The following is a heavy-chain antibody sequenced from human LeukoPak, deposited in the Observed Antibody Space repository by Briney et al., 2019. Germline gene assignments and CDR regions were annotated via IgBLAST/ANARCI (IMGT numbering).Heavy chain of an antibody. CDR1: GGSFSGYY. CDR2: INHSGST. CDR3: ARGLEVVVAATFHYGMDV. J-gene: IGHJ6*04. V-gene: IGHV4-34*01. D-gene: IGHD2-15*01. Sequence: SETLSLTCAVYGGSFSGYYWSWIRQPPGKGLEWIGEINHSGSTNYNPSLKSRVTISVDTSKNQFSLKLSSVTAADTAVYYCARGLEVVVAATFHYGMDVWGKGTTVTVSS.